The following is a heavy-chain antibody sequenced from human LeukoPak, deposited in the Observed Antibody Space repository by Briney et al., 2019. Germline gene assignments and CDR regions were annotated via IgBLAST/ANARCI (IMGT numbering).Heavy chain of an antibody. CDR3: ARYRVITNDYFDS. CDR1: GFTLGDYY. CDR2: ISNSGSTI. D-gene: IGHD3-16*01. Sequence: GGSLRLSCAASGFTLGDYYMSWIRQAPGKGLEWVSYISNSGSTIKEADSVKGRFTISRDNAQNSLFLQMKSLRAEDTAVYYCARYRVITNDYFDSWGQGTLVTVSS. J-gene: IGHJ4*02. V-gene: IGHV3-11*01.